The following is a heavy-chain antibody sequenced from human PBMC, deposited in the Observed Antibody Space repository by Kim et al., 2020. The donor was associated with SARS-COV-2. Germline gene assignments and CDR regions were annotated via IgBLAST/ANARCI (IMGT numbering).Heavy chain of an antibody. CDR1: GGSFSGYY. Sequence: SETLSLTCAVYGGSFSGYYWSWIRQPPGKGLEWIGEINHSGSTNYNPSLKSRVTISVDTSKNQFSLKLSSVTAADTAVYYCARGPYYYDSRSPNSDPWGQGTLVTVSS. CDR2: INHSGST. CDR3: ARGPYYYDSRSPNSDP. J-gene: IGHJ5*02. V-gene: IGHV4-34*01. D-gene: IGHD3-22*01.